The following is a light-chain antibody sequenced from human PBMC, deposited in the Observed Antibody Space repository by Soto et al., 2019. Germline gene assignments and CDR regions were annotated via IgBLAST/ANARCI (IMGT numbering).Light chain of an antibody. J-gene: IGKJ4*01. CDR2: GAS. V-gene: IGKV3-20*01. Sequence: EIVLTQSPGTLSVSPGERATLSCRASQSVGRNYLAWYQQKPGQAPRLLIYGASSRATGIPDRFSGSASGPDFTLTISRLEPEDFAVYYCQQYAESPLTFGGGTKVETK. CDR1: QSVGRNY. CDR3: QQYAESPLT.